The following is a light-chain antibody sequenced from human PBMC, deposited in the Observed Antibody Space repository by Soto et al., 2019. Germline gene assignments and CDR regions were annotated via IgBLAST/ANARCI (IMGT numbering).Light chain of an antibody. CDR2: GNS. CDR1: SSNIGAGYD. J-gene: IGLJ2*01. V-gene: IGLV1-40*01. Sequence: QPVLTQPPSVSGAPGQRVTISCTGSSSNIGAGYDVHWYQQLPGTAPKLLIYGNSNRPSGVPDRCSGSKSVTSASLAITGLQAEDEADYYCQSYDSSLRAVVFGGGTQLTVL. CDR3: QSYDSSLRAVV.